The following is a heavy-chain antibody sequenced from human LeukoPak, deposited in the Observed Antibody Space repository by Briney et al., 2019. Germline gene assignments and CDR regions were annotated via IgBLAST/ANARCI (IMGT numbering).Heavy chain of an antibody. D-gene: IGHD6-19*01. Sequence: VASVKVSCKASGYTFTGYYMHWVRQAPGQGLEWMGWINPNSGGTDYAQKFQGRVTMTRDTSISTAYMELSRLRSDDTAVYYCARVESSGWYKSESYYYMDVWGKGTTVTVSS. V-gene: IGHV1-2*02. CDR2: INPNSGGT. CDR3: ARVESSGWYKSESYYYMDV. CDR1: GYTFTGYY. J-gene: IGHJ6*03.